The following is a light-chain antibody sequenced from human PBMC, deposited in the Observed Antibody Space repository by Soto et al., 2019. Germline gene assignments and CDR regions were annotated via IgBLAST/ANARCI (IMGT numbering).Light chain of an antibody. CDR2: GAS. Sequence: EIVLTQSPGTLSLSPGERATLYFSASERLSSVYLAWYQQRPGQPPRLLIYGASNRATGIPDRFSGSGSGTDFTLIINRLEPEDVAIYYCQQYGGSPRITFGQGTRLENK. V-gene: IGKV3-20*01. J-gene: IGKJ5*01. CDR1: ERLSSVY. CDR3: QQYGGSPRIT.